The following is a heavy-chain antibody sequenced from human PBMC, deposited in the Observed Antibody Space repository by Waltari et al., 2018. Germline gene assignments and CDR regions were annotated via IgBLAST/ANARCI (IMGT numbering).Heavy chain of an antibody. V-gene: IGHV3-21*01. CDR2: IGTTTSHI. CDR1: GFTFSNFR. Sequence: EVQLVESGGGLFKPGGSLRLSCEASGFTFSNFRSHWVRQAPGKGLEWVSLIGTTTSHIFYADSVRGRFTISRDNANKSLFLQMNSLRVEDTAVYYCVREEYDPRDYWGQGTLVTVSS. D-gene: IGHD3-3*01. CDR3: VREEYDPRDY. J-gene: IGHJ4*02.